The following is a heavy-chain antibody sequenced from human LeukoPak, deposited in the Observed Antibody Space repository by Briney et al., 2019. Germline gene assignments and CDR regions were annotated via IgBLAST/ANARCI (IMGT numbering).Heavy chain of an antibody. J-gene: IGHJ5*02. CDR2: IYYSGTT. Sequence: PSETLSLTCTVSGGSISSSSYYWAWIRQPPGKGLEWIGYIYYSGTTYNNPSLKSRVTISVDTSKNQFSLKLSSVTAADTAVYYCARASFGGTCYHCGSSDPWGQGTLVTVSS. CDR3: ARASFGGTCYHCGSSDP. CDR1: GGSISSSSYY. V-gene: IGHV4-39*01. D-gene: IGHD2-15*01.